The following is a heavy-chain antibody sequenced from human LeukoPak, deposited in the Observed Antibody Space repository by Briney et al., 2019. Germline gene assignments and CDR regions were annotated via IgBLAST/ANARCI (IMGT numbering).Heavy chain of an antibody. D-gene: IGHD5-18*01. CDR3: ARDRGYTSGHPFDY. J-gene: IGHJ4*02. CDR2: IQRDGSDQ. V-gene: IGHV3-30*02. CDR1: GFTFSNYA. Sequence: GGSLRLSCAASGFTFSNYAMHWVRRPPGKGLEWVTLIQRDGSDQYYADSVKGRFTISRDNSKNTLYLQMNTLRAEDTAIYYCARDRGYTSGHPFDYWGQGTLVTVSS.